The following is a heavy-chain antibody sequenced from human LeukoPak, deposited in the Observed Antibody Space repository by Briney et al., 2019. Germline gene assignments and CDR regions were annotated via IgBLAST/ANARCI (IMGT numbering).Heavy chain of an antibody. CDR1: GGSFSGYY. J-gene: IGHJ4*02. Sequence: SETLSLTCAVYGGSFSGYYWSWIRQPPGKGLEWIGEINHSGSTNYNPSLKSRVTISVDTSKNQFSLKLSSVIAADTAVYYCARGPHTGVNYYDSSGYYYWGQGTLVTVSS. CDR3: ARGPHTGVNYYDSSGYYY. V-gene: IGHV4-34*01. D-gene: IGHD3-22*01. CDR2: INHSGST.